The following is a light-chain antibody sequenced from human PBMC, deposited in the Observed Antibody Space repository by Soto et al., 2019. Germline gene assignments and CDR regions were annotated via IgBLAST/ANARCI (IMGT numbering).Light chain of an antibody. J-gene: IGKJ1*01. Sequence: DIQMPQAPSTLSASIGDRVIITCRASQSISHWLAWYQQKPGKAPKPLISYASTLERGVPSKFSGSGSGTEFTLTISSLQSDDFATYYCQQYETYSPTFGQGTKVDIK. CDR3: QQYETYSPT. CDR2: YAS. V-gene: IGKV1-5*01. CDR1: QSISHW.